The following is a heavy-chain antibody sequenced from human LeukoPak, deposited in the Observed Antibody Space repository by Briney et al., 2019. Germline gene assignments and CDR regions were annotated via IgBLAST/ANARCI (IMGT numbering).Heavy chain of an antibody. Sequence: SVKVSCKASGGTFSSYAISWVRQAPGQGLEWMGRIIPIFGIANYAQKFQGRVTVTADKSTSTAYMELSSLRSEDTAVYYCAREGEYTFQHWGQGTLVTVSS. CDR2: IIPIFGIA. CDR3: AREGEYTFQH. V-gene: IGHV1-69*04. CDR1: GGTFSSYA. D-gene: IGHD2/OR15-2a*01. J-gene: IGHJ1*01.